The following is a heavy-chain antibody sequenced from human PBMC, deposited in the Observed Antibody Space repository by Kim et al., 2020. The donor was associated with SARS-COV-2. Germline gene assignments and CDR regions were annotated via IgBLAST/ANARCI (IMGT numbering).Heavy chain of an antibody. CDR2: ITNSSSTT. CDR3: VRDGMGGAFDI. Sequence: GGSLRLSCATSGFTFSAYDMNWVRQAPGKGLEWLSSITNSSSTTYYADSVKGRFTISRDNAKNTLYLQMNSLRDEDTALYYCVRDGMGGAFDIWGQGKMVTVSS. CDR1: GFTFSAYD. D-gene: IGHD3-16*01. J-gene: IGHJ3*02. V-gene: IGHV3-48*02.